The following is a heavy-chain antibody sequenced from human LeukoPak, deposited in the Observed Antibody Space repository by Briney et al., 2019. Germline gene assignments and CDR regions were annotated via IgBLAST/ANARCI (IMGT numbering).Heavy chain of an antibody. CDR2: IRYDGSNK. D-gene: IGHD3-16*02. CDR3: AKGPSSYVWGSYRSPLSFDY. CDR1: GFTFSSYG. Sequence: GGSLRLSCAASGFTFSSYGMHWVRQAPGKGLEWVAFIRYDGSNKYYADSVKGRFTISRDNSKNTLYLQMNSLRAEDTAVYYCAKGPSSYVWGSYRSPLSFDYWGQGTLVTVSS. V-gene: IGHV3-30*02. J-gene: IGHJ4*02.